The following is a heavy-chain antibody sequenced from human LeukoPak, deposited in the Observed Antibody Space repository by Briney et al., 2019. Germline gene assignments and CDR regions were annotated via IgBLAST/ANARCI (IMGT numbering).Heavy chain of an antibody. CDR2: IKSKIEGGTI. D-gene: IGHD6-19*01. Sequence: GGSLRLSCAASGVTFSNAWMNWVRQAPGKGLEWVGRIKSKIEGGTIDYATPVEGRFTISRDDSKNTLYLQMNSLKTEDTAVYYCTTATVAGIYWGQGTLVIVSS. J-gene: IGHJ4*02. V-gene: IGHV3-15*07. CDR3: TTATVAGIY. CDR1: GVTFSNAW.